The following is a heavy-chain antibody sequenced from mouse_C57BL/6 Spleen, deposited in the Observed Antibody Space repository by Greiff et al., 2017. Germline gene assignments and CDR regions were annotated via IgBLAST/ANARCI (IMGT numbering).Heavy chain of an antibody. V-gene: IGHV5-4*01. D-gene: IGHD2-3*01. J-gene: IGHJ2*01. CDR2: ISDGGSYT. Sequence: EVKVVESGGGLVKPGGSLKLSCAASGFTFSSYAMSWVRQTPEKRLEWVATISDGGSYTYYPDNVKGRFTISRDNAKNNLYLQMSHLKSEDTAMYYCARDRGYDYLDYWGQGTTLTVSS. CDR1: GFTFSSYA. CDR3: ARDRGYDYLDY.